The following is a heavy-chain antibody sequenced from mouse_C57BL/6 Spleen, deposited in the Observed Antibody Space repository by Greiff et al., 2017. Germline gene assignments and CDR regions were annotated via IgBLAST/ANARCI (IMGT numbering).Heavy chain of an antibody. CDR1: GYAFSSSW. J-gene: IGHJ2*01. V-gene: IGHV1-82*01. CDR2: IYPGDGDT. D-gene: IGHD1-1*01. CDR3: ARSADYGRDY. Sequence: VQRVESGPELVKPGASVKISCKASGYAFSSSWMNWVKQRPGKGLEWIGRIYPGDGDTNYNGKFKGKATLTADKSSSTAYMQLSSLTSEDSAVYFCARSADYGRDYWGQGTTLTVSS.